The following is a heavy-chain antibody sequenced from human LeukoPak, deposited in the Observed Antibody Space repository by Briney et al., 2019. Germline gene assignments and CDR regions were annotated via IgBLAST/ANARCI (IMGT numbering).Heavy chain of an antibody. D-gene: IGHD3-10*01. Sequence: GGSLRLSCAASEFTFSSYGMHWVRQAPGKGLEWVAVISYDGSNKYYADSVKGRFTISRDNSKNTLYLQMNSLRAEDTAVYYCARGGARGYYLDYWGQGTLVTVSS. CDR3: ARGGARGYYLDY. CDR2: ISYDGSNK. J-gene: IGHJ4*02. V-gene: IGHV3-30*03. CDR1: EFTFSSYG.